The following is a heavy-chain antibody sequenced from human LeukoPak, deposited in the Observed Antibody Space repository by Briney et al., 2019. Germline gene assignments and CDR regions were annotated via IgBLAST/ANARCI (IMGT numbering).Heavy chain of an antibody. CDR1: GFTFSSYS. D-gene: IGHD3-10*01. V-gene: IGHV3-48*01. CDR3: ARVGDGSGSYYKPWGYYYYYMDV. CDR2: ISSSSSTI. J-gene: IGHJ6*03. Sequence: GGSLRLSCAASGFTFSSYSMNWVRQAPGKGLEWVSYISSSSSTIYYADSVKGRFTISRDNAKNSLYLQMNSLRAEDTAVYYCARVGDGSGSYYKPWGYYYYYMDVWGKGTTVTVSS.